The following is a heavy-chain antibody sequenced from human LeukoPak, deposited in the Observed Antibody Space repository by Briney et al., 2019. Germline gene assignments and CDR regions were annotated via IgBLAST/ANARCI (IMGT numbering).Heavy chain of an antibody. D-gene: IGHD3-16*01. J-gene: IGHJ5*02. CDR1: GGSFSGYY. V-gene: IGHV4-34*01. CDR2: INHSGST. CDR3: ARHYGP. Sequence: SETLSLTCAVYGGSFSGYYWIWIRQPPGKGLEWIGEINHSGSTNYNPSLKSRVTISVDTSTKQFSLKLNSVTAADTAVYYCARHYGPWGQGTLVTVSS.